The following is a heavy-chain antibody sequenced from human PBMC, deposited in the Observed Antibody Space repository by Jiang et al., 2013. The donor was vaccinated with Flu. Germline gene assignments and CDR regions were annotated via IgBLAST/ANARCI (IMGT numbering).Heavy chain of an antibody. Sequence: KPGSSVKVSCKASGGTFRNYAITWVRQAPGQGLEWMGGIIPMFGTTNYAQKFQGRVTITADESTSTAYMELSSLRSEDTAVYYCARAGTHDYYYYYYMDVWGKGTTVTVSS. CDR1: GGTFRNYA. CDR2: IIPMFGTT. J-gene: IGHJ6*03. CDR3: ARAGTHDYYYYYYMDV. V-gene: IGHV1-69*01.